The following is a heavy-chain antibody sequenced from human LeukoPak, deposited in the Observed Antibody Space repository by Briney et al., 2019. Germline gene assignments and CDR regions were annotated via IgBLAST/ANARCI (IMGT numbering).Heavy chain of an antibody. J-gene: IGHJ3*02. V-gene: IGHV4-34*01. CDR1: GGSFSGYY. Sequence: SETLSLTCAVYGGSFSGYYWSWTRQPPGKGLEWIGEIDDSGGTNYNPSLKSRVTISVDTSKNQFSLKLDSVTAADTAVYYCARPGKYSSGWYAAWDAFDIWGQGTMVTVSS. D-gene: IGHD6-19*01. CDR3: ARPGKYSSGWYAAWDAFDI. CDR2: IDDSGGT.